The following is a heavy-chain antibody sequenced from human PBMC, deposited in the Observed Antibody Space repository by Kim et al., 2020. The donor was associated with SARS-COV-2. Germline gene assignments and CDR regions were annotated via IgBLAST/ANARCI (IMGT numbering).Heavy chain of an antibody. CDR3: ARGRPHNWNYNLYYYMDV. CDR2: SNHSGST. CDR1: GGSFSGYY. J-gene: IGHJ6*03. D-gene: IGHD1-7*01. V-gene: IGHV4-34*01. Sequence: SETLSLTCAVYGGSFSGYYWSWIRQPPGKGLEWMGESNHSGSTNYNSSLKSRVTISVDTSKNQFSLKLSSVTAADTAVYYCARGRPHNWNYNLYYYMDVWGKETTFTVSS.